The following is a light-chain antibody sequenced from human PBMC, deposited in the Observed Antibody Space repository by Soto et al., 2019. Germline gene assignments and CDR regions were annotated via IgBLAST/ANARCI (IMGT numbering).Light chain of an antibody. CDR1: QGVSRD. CDR2: GAS. V-gene: IGKV3-15*01. Sequence: ERVMTHSPAALSVSPGEIATLSCRSSQGVSRDLAWYQQNPGQAPRLLIYGASTRAAGIPARFSGSGSGTEFTLTISSLQSEHFAVYYCQQYTNWPPWTFGRGTKVDIK. J-gene: IGKJ1*01. CDR3: QQYTNWPPWT.